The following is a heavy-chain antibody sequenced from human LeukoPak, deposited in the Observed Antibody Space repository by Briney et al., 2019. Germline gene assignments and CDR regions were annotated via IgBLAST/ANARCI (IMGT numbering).Heavy chain of an antibody. V-gene: IGHV3-48*04. Sequence: PGGSLRLSCAASGFTFSNYWMHWVRHAPGKGLEWVSYISSSGSTIYYADSVKGRFTISRDNAKNSLYLQMNSLRAEDTAVYYCAELGITMIGGVWGKGTTVTISS. CDR2: ISSSGSTI. CDR1: GFTFSNYW. J-gene: IGHJ6*04. D-gene: IGHD3-10*02. CDR3: AELGITMIGGV.